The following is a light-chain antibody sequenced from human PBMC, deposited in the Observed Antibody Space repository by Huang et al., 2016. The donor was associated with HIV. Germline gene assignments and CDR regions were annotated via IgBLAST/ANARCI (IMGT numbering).Light chain of an antibody. V-gene: IGKV1-NL1*01. J-gene: IGKJ1*01. CDR1: QGISNS. CDR3: QLYYTSPT. Sequence: DIQMTQSPSSLSAFVGDTVTITCRASQGISNSVAWYQQKPGKAPKLLLYSTSRLESGVPSRFRGGGSGTDYTLTINSLQPDDFATYYCQLYYTSPTFGQGSKVEIK. CDR2: STS.